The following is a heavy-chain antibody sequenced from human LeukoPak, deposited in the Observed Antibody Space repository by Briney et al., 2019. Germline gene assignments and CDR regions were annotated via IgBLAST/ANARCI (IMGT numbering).Heavy chain of an antibody. CDR2: IYYSGST. J-gene: IGHJ4*02. Sequence: SETLSLTCTVSGGSISSGDYYWSWIRQPPGKGLEWIGYIYYSGSTYYNPSLKSRVTISVDTSKNQFSLKLSSVTAADTAVYYCARERPGATHDYWGQGTLVTVSS. CDR1: GGSISSGDYY. V-gene: IGHV4-30-4*01. CDR3: ARERPGATHDY. D-gene: IGHD1-1*01.